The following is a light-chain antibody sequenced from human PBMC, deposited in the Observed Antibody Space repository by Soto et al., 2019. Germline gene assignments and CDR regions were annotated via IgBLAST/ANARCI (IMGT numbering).Light chain of an antibody. V-gene: IGKV1-5*01. CDR3: QQYNSYSGT. CDR1: QSISSW. CDR2: DAS. J-gene: IGKJ1*01. Sequence: DIQMTQSPSTLSASVGDRVTITCRASQSISSWLAWYQQKPGKAPKLLIYDASSLESGVPSRFSGSGSGTEFTLTISSPEPEEFATYYCQQYNSYSGTFGQGTKLEIK.